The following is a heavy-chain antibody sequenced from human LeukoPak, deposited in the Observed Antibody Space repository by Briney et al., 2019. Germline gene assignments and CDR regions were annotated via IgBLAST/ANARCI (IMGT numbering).Heavy chain of an antibody. CDR1: GYTFTSYY. V-gene: IGHV1-46*01. J-gene: IGHJ6*03. D-gene: IGHD5-18*01. CDR2: INPSGGST. CDR3: ASETGDTAMAYRPPHYMDV. Sequence: ASVKVSCKASGYTFTSYYMHWVRQAPGQGLEWMGIINPSGGSTSYAQKFQGRVTMTRDTSTSTVYMELGSLRSEDTAVYYCASETGDTAMAYRPPHYMDVWGKGTTVTVSS.